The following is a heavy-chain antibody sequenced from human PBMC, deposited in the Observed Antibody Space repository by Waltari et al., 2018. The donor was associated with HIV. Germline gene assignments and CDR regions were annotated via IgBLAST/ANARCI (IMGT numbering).Heavy chain of an antibody. CDR2: ISSSSSDI. CDR3: ARVSIFGVVIHYYYYYGMDV. CDR1: FTFSSYS. Sequence: EVQLVESGGGLVKPGFTFSSYSMNWVRQAPGKGLAWVSSISSSSSDIYYADSVKGRFTISRDNAKNSLYLLMNSLRAEDTAVYYCARVSIFGVVIHYYYYYGMDVWGQGTTVTVSS. D-gene: IGHD3-3*01. V-gene: IGHV3-21*01. J-gene: IGHJ6*02.